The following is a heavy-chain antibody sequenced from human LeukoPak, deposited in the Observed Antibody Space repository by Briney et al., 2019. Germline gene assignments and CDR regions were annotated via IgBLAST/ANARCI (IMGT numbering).Heavy chain of an antibody. D-gene: IGHD1-1*01. V-gene: IGHV4-59*08. Sequence: SETLSLTCTVSGGSISSYYWSWIRQPPGKGLEWIGYIYYSGSTNYNPSLKSRVTISVDTSKNQFSLKLTSVTAADTAVFYCARLLYNWNGIDYWGPGTLVTVSS. J-gene: IGHJ4*02. CDR1: GGSISSYY. CDR3: ARLLYNWNGIDY. CDR2: IYYSGST.